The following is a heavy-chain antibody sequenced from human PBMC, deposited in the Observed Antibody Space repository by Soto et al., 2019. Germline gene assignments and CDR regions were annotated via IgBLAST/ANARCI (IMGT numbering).Heavy chain of an antibody. CDR2: IYYSGST. J-gene: IGHJ6*02. Sequence: PSETLSLTCTVSGGSISSGDYYWSWIRQPPGKGLEWIGYIYYSGSTYYNPSLKSRVTISVDTSKNQFSLKLSSVTAADTAVYYCARLNGYCVSTNCHGYYGMDVWGQGTKVTVSS. CDR3: ARLNGYCVSTNCHGYYGMDV. V-gene: IGHV4-30-4*01. D-gene: IGHD2-2*03. CDR1: GGSISSGDYY.